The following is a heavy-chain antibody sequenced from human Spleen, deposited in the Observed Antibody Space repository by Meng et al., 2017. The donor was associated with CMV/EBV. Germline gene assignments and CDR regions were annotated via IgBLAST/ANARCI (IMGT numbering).Heavy chain of an antibody. CDR3: SRDYCGGDCYSLGH. V-gene: IGHV4-59*01. J-gene: IGHJ1*01. Sequence: GSLRLSCIVSGVSISSYYWTWIRQPPGKGLEWIGYIYYRGNTNYNPSLKSRVTMSVDTSRNQFSLTLSSVTAADTAVYYCSRDYCGGDCYSLGHWGQGSLVTVSS. CDR2: IYYRGNT. D-gene: IGHD2-21*01. CDR1: GVSISSYY.